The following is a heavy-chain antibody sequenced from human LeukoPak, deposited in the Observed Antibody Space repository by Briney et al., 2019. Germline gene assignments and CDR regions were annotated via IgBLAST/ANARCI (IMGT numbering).Heavy chain of an antibody. CDR1: GGSISSYY. J-gene: IGHJ3*02. Sequence: SETLSLTCTVSGGSISSYYWSWIRRPPGKGLEWIGYIYYSGSTNYNPSLKSRVTISVDTSKNQFSLKLSSVTAADTAVYYCAREFSSIAVAGTAAFDIWGQGTMVTVSS. D-gene: IGHD6-19*01. CDR2: IYYSGST. CDR3: AREFSSIAVAGTAAFDI. V-gene: IGHV4-59*01.